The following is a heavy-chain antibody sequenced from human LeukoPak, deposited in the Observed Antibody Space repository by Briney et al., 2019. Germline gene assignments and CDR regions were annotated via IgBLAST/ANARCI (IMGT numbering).Heavy chain of an antibody. CDR2: ISISSSTI. CDR1: GFTFITYS. V-gene: IGHV3-48*01. Sequence: GGSLRLSCAASGFTFITYSMNWVRQAPGKGLEWVSYISISSSTIYYADSVKGRFTISRDNAKNSLYLQMNSLRAEDTAVYYCARRDSGSRGFDHWGQGTLVTVSS. J-gene: IGHJ4*02. CDR3: ARRDSGSRGFDH. D-gene: IGHD3-10*01.